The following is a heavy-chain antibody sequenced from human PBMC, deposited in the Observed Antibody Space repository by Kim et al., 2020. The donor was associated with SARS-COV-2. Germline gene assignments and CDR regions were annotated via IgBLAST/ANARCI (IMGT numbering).Heavy chain of an antibody. CDR1: GGSISSSSYY. V-gene: IGHV4-39*01. J-gene: IGHJ4*02. D-gene: IGHD2-2*01. Sequence: SETLSLTCTVSGGSISSSSYYWGWIRQPPGKGLEWIGSIYYSGSTYYNPSLKSRVTISVDTSKNQFSLKLSSVTAADTAVYYCARNRATVVPAASKRPGAVDYWGQGTLVTVSS. CDR2: IYYSGST. CDR3: ARNRATVVPAASKRPGAVDY.